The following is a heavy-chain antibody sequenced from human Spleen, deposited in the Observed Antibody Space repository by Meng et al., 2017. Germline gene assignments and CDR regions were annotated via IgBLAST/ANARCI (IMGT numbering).Heavy chain of an antibody. J-gene: IGHJ4*02. CDR3: ARGPTTVAHDFDY. D-gene: IGHD4-11*01. CDR2: INHRGNI. CDR1: GGSFSDYY. Sequence: QVQLQESGTGLVKPWGTLYLTCAVSGGSFSDYYWSWTRQPPGKGLEWIGEINHRGNINYNSFLESRVTISVDTSQNSLSLKLSSVTAADSAVYYCARGPTTVAHDFDYWGQGTLVTVSS. V-gene: IGHV4-34*01.